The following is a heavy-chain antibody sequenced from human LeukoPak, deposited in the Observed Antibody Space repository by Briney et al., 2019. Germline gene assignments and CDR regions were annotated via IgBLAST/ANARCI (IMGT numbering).Heavy chain of an antibody. V-gene: IGHV4-59*01. J-gene: IGHJ4*02. D-gene: IGHD6-19*01. Sequence: SETLSLTCTVSGDSISSYYWSWIRQPPGKGLEWIGYIYYSGSTNYNPSLKSRATISVDTSNSQFSLNLNSVTAADTAVYYCARGAGWYDYWGQGTLVTVSS. CDR3: ARGAGWYDY. CDR1: GDSISSYY. CDR2: IYYSGST.